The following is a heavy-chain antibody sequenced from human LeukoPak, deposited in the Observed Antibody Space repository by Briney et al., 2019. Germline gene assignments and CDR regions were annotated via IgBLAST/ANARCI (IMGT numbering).Heavy chain of an antibody. CDR1: GFTFSNYW. CDR3: ATGGGWYFDY. V-gene: IGHV3-7*01. D-gene: IGHD6-19*01. J-gene: IGHJ4*02. Sequence: PGGSLRLSCAASGFTFSNYWMNWVRQAPGKGLEWVASIGQDGSENYYVDSVKGRFTISRDNAKNSLYLQMNSLRVEDTAVYYCATGGGWYFDYWGRGALITASS. CDR2: IGQDGSEN.